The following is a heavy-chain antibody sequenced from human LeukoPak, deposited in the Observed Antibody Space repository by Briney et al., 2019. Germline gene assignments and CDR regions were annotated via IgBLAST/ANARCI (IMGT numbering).Heavy chain of an antibody. CDR2: INPSGGST. CDR1: GYTFTSYY. Sequence: ASVKVSCKASGYTFTSYYMHWVRQAPGQGLEWMGIINPSGGSTSYAQKFQGRVTMTRDTSTSTVYMELSSLRSEDTAVYYCARVGQKVRGVSAFDYWGQGTLVTVSS. CDR3: ARVGQKVRGVSAFDY. J-gene: IGHJ4*02. V-gene: IGHV1-46*01. D-gene: IGHD3-10*01.